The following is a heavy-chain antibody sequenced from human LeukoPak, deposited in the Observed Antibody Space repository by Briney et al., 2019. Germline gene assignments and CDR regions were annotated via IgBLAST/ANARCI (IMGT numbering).Heavy chain of an antibody. Sequence: GGSLRLSCAASGLTVITNDMTWVRQAPGKGHEWVSVLYSDGNTKYADSVQGRFTISRDNSKNTLYLEMNSLSPDDTAVYYCARGVEPLAANTLAYWGQGTPVTVSS. J-gene: IGHJ4*02. D-gene: IGHD1-14*01. CDR1: GLTVITND. V-gene: IGHV3-53*01. CDR3: ARGVEPLAANTLAY. CDR2: LYSDGNT.